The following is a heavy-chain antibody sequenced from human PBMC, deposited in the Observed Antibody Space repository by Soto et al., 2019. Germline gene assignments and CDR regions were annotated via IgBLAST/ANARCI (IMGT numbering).Heavy chain of an antibody. CDR2: IIPIFGTA. CDR1: GGTFSSYA. V-gene: IGHV1-69*13. CDR3: ATDRYKYSSGWYNWFDP. D-gene: IGHD6-19*01. Sequence: ASVKVSCKASGGTFSSYAISWVRQAPGQGLEWMGGIIPIFGTANYAQKFQGRVTITADESTSTAYMELSSLRSEDTAVYYCATDRYKYSSGWYNWFDPWGQGTLVTVSS. J-gene: IGHJ5*02.